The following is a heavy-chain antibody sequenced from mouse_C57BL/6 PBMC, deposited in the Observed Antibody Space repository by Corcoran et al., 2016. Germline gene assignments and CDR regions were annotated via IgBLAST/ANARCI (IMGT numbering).Heavy chain of an antibody. CDR1: GYKFTDYY. V-gene: IGHV1-26*01. J-gene: IGHJ2*01. CDR2: INPNNGGT. CDR3: ARRGDYYGSSYFDY. Sequence: VQLQQSGAELVKFGASVKIWCKASGYKFTDYYRNWEKQSHGKSLKWMGDINPNNGGTSYNQKFKGKATLTVDKSSSTAYMELRSLTSEDSAVYYCARRGDYYGSSYFDYWGQGTTLTVSS. D-gene: IGHD1-1*01.